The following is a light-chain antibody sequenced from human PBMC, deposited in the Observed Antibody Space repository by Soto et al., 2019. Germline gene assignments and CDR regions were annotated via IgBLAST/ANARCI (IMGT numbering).Light chain of an antibody. V-gene: IGLV2-14*01. CDR2: DVS. CDR1: SSDVGSYNY. J-gene: IGLJ1*01. CDR3: SSYTTSSTYV. Sequence: QSALTQPASVSGSPGQSITISCTGTSSDVGSYNYVSWYQQHPGKAPKFMIYDVSDRPSGVSYRFSGSKSGNTASLTISGLHAADEADYYCSSYTTSSTYVFGTGTQLTVL.